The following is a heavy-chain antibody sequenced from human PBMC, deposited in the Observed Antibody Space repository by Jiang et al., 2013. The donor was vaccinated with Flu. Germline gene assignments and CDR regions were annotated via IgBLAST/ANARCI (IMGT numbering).Heavy chain of an antibody. CDR1: GYTFTSYY. Sequence: KKPGASVKVSCKASGYTFTSYYMHWVQQAPGKGLEWMGLVDPEDGETIYAEKFQGRVTITADTSTDTAYMELSSLRSEDTAVYYCATPSGVTGTTSLDYWGQGTLVTVSS. D-gene: IGHD1-20*01. CDR2: VDPEDGET. J-gene: IGHJ4*02. V-gene: IGHV1-69-2*01. CDR3: ATPSGVTGTTSLDY.